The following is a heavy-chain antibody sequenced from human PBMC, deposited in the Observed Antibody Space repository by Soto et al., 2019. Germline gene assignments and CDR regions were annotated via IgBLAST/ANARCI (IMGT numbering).Heavy chain of an antibody. D-gene: IGHD2-2*01. CDR3: ARLPALRGPNYYFDY. Sequence: QVQLVQSGAEVKKPGASVKVSCKASGYTFTGYYMHWVRQAPGQGLEWLGWINPNSGGTHYAQKFQGWVTMTGDTSISTAYMELSRLRSDDTAVYYCARLPALRGPNYYFDYWGQGTLVTVSS. J-gene: IGHJ4*02. CDR1: GYTFTGYY. CDR2: INPNSGGT. V-gene: IGHV1-2*04.